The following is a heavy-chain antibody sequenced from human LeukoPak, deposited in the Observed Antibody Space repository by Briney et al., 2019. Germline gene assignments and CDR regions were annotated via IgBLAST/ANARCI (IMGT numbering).Heavy chain of an antibody. CDR2: ISGSGDNT. J-gene: IGHJ4*02. V-gene: IGHV3-23*01. Sequence: GGSLRLSCAASGFTFSSYAMSWVRQAPGKGLEWVSGISGSGDNTYYADSVKGRFTISRDNAKNSLYLQMNSLRAEDTAVYYCARDLGYSSSEPFDYWGQGTLVTVSS. CDR3: ARDLGYSSSEPFDY. CDR1: GFTFSSYA. D-gene: IGHD6-13*01.